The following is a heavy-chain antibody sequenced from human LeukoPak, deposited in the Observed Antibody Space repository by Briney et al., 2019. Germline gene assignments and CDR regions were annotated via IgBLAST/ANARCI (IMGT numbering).Heavy chain of an antibody. CDR3: AREYCSSTSCYIQSDY. J-gene: IGHJ4*02. Sequence: GGSLRLSCAASGFTFSSYSMSRVRQAPGKGLEWVSSISSSSSYIYYADSVKGRFTISRDNAKNSLYLQMNSLRAEDTAVYYCAREYCSSTSCYIQSDYWGQGTLVTVSS. CDR2: ISSSSSYI. D-gene: IGHD2-2*02. CDR1: GFTFSSYS. V-gene: IGHV3-21*01.